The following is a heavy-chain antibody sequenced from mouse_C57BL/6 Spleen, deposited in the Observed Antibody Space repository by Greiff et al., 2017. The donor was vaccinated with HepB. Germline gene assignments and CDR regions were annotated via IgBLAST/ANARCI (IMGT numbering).Heavy chain of an antibody. D-gene: IGHD1-1*01. V-gene: IGHV15-2*01. CDR2: ILPSIGRT. CDR3: ARWNYGSPFDY. CDR1: DSEVFPIAY. Sequence: VKLQESGSELRSPGSSVKLSCKDFDSEVFPIAYMSWVRQKPGHGFEWIGGILPSIGRTIYGEKFEDKATLDADTLSNTAYLELNSLTSEDSAIYYCARWNYGSPFDYWGQGTTLTVSS. J-gene: IGHJ2*01.